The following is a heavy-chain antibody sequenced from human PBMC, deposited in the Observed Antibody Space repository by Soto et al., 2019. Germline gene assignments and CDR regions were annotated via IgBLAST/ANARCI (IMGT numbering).Heavy chain of an antibody. CDR2: ISYDGSNK. CDR1: GFTFSSYA. J-gene: IGHJ6*02. D-gene: IGHD3-10*01. V-gene: IGHV3-30-3*01. Sequence: PGGSLRLSCAASGFTFSSYAMHWVRQAPGKGLEWVAVISYDGSNKYYADSVKGRFTISRDNSKNTLYLQMNSLRAEDTAVYYCARELYGSGSYYNGKGGMDVWGQGTTVTVSS. CDR3: ARELYGSGSYYNGKGGMDV.